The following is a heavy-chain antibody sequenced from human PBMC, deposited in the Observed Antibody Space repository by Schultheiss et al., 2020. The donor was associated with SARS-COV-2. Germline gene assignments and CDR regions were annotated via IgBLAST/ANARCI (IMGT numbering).Heavy chain of an antibody. CDR1: GFTFDDYA. J-gene: IGHJ6*02. D-gene: IGHD4-11*01. CDR2: ISWNSGSI. CDR3: AKDKSNSQPYYYYGMDV. V-gene: IGHV3-9*01. Sequence: GGSLRLSCAASGFTFDDYAMHWVRQAPGKGLEWVSGISWNSGSIGYADSVKGRFTISRDNSKNTLYLQMSSLRAEDTAVYYCAKDKSNSQPYYYYGMDVWGQGTTVTVSS.